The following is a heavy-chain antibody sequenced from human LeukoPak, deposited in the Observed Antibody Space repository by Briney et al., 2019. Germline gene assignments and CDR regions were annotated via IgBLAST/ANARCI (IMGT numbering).Heavy chain of an antibody. V-gene: IGHV3-21*01. CDR1: GFTFSSYK. CDR2: ISSSSSYI. Sequence: GGSLRLSCAASGFTFSSYKMNWVRQAPGKGLEWVSSISSSSSYIYYADSVKGRFTISRDNAKNSLYLQMNSLRAEDTAVYYCARPLSEGFDPWGQGTLVTVSS. CDR3: ARPLSEGFDP. D-gene: IGHD3-16*02. J-gene: IGHJ5*02.